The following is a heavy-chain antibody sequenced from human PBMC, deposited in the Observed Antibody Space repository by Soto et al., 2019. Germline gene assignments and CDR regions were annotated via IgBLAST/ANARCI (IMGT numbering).Heavy chain of an antibody. J-gene: IGHJ6*02. CDR1: GFTFSSYG. CDR2: ISYDGSNK. Sequence: PGGSLGLSCAASGFTFSSYGMHWVRQAPGKGLEWVAVISYDGSNKYYADSVKGRFPISRDNSKNTLYLQMNSLRAEDTAVYYCAKDPDYDFWRGYYGMDVWGQGTTVTVSS. D-gene: IGHD3-3*01. V-gene: IGHV3-30*18. CDR3: AKDPDYDFWRGYYGMDV.